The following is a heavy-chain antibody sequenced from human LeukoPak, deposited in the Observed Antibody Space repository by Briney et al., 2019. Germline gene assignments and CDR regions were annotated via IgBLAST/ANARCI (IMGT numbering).Heavy chain of an antibody. D-gene: IGHD1-26*01. Sequence: SETLSLTCTVSGGSISSYYWSWIRQPPGKGLEWIGYIYFSGSTNYNPSLKSRVTISIDTSKNQFSLRLSSVTAADTAVYYCVSGLWEAPACHWGQGTLVTVPS. CDR3: VSGLWEAPACH. V-gene: IGHV4-59*01. J-gene: IGHJ4*02. CDR2: IYFSGST. CDR1: GGSISSYY.